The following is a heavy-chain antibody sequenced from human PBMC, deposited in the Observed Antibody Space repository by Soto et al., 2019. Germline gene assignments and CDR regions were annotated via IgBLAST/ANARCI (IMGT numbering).Heavy chain of an antibody. Sequence: EASVKVSCKASGYTFTSYGISWVRQAPGQGLEWMGWISAYNGNTNYAQKLQGRVTMTTDTSTSTAYMELRSLRSDDTAVYYCARDGLRFLAWSPSIDSWGQGTLVTVSS. CDR3: ARDGLRFLAWSPSIDS. CDR1: GYTFTSYG. V-gene: IGHV1-18*01. CDR2: ISAYNGNT. J-gene: IGHJ4*02. D-gene: IGHD3-3*01.